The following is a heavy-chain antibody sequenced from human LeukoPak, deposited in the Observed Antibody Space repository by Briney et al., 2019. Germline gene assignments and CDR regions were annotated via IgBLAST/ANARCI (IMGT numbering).Heavy chain of an antibody. D-gene: IGHD3-22*01. CDR1: GITLSNYG. Sequence: GGSLRLSCAVSGITLSNYGMSGVRQAPGKGLEWVAGISDSGGSTNYADSVKGRFTISRDNPKNTLYLQMNSLRGEDTAVYFCAKRGVVIRVILVGFHKEAYYFDSWGQGALVTVSS. V-gene: IGHV3-23*01. CDR3: AKRGVVIRVILVGFHKEAYYFDS. CDR2: ISDSGGST. J-gene: IGHJ4*02.